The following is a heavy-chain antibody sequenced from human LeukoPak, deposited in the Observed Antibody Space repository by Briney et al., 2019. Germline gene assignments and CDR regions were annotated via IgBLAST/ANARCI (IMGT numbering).Heavy chain of an antibody. Sequence: QSGGSLRLSCAASGLTFSSNYMNWVRQAPRQGLELVSLICIDGSTYYSDSARGRFTISIDNSTNKMYLQIDSLRPADTSLYYCSRDWGTWNYDYWGQGALVTVSS. CDR1: GLTFSSNY. D-gene: IGHD1-7*01. J-gene: IGHJ4*02. CDR2: ICIDGST. V-gene: IGHV3-66*01. CDR3: SRDWGTWNYDY.